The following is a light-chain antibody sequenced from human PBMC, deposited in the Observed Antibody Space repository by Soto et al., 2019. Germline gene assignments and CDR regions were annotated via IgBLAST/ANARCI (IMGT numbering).Light chain of an antibody. CDR1: QRVSSN. CDR3: QQYNNWPHA. Sequence: EILMTQSPATLSVSPGETATLSCRASQRVSSNLAWYHQKPGQAPRLLVYGASITATGIPAKFSGSGSGAEFTLTISSLQSEDFAVYYCQQYNNWPHAFGQGTKVEI. CDR2: GAS. V-gene: IGKV3-15*01. J-gene: IGKJ1*01.